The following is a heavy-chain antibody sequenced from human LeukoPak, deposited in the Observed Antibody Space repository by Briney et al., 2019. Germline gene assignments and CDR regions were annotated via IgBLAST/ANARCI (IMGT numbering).Heavy chain of an antibody. Sequence: SETLSLTCTVSGGSISSYYWSWIRQTPGKGLEWIGYIYYSGSTNYNPSLKSRVTISVDTSKNQFSLKLSSVTAADTAVYYCARSISDPPYYYYYMDVWGKGTTVTVSS. J-gene: IGHJ6*03. V-gene: IGHV4-59*01. CDR2: IYYSGST. CDR3: ARSISDPPYYYYYMDV. CDR1: GGSISSYY. D-gene: IGHD2-21*01.